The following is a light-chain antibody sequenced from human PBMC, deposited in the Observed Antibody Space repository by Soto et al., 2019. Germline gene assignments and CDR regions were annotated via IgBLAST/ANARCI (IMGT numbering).Light chain of an antibody. CDR1: QTVGSN. J-gene: IGKJ1*01. CDR3: QQYNNWPPDRT. CDR2: GAS. Sequence: EIVMTQSPATLSVSPGERATLSYRASQTVGSNLAWYQQKPGQAPRLLIYGASTRATGIPARFSGSGSGTECTLTISSLQSEDFAIYFCQQYNNWPPDRTFGQGTKVEIK. V-gene: IGKV3-15*01.